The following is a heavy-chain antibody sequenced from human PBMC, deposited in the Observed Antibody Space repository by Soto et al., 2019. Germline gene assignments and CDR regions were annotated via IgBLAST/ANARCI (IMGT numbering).Heavy chain of an antibody. V-gene: IGHV3-21*01. D-gene: IGHD6-13*01. CDR1: GFNFSSYS. Sequence: GGSLRLSCTASGFNFSSYSMNWVRQAPGKGLEWVSSISSSSSYIYYADSVKGRFTISRDNAKNSLYLQMNSLRAEDTAVYYCARDLIAAAATINPWGQGTLVTVSS. J-gene: IGHJ5*02. CDR2: ISSSSSYI. CDR3: ARDLIAAAATINP.